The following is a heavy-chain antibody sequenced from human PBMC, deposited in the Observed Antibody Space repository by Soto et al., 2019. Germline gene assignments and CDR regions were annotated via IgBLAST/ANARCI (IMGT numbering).Heavy chain of an antibody. CDR2: IWYDGSNK. Sequence: VQLVESGGGVVQPGRSLRLSCAASGFTFSSSGMHWVRQAPGKGLEWVAVIWYDGSNKYYADSVKGRFTISRDNSKNKLYLRRNSLRAEDTAVYYWARGSRSGCDFDYWGQGPLVTVSS. J-gene: IGHJ4*02. CDR1: GFTFSSSG. V-gene: IGHV3-33*01. D-gene: IGHD3-3*01. CDR3: ARGSRSGCDFDY.